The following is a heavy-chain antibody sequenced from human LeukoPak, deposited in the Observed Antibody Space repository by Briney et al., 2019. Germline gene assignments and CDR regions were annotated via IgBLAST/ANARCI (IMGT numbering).Heavy chain of an antibody. CDR3: ASDVVVIAMGSSPNAFDI. Sequence: PGGSLRLSCAASGFTFSSSWMHWARHVPGKGLVWVSRIKPDGSYTTYADSVEGRFTISRDNAKNTLYLQINGLRPEDTAVYYCASDVVVIAMGSSPNAFDIWGQGTMVTVSS. D-gene: IGHD2-21*01. CDR2: IKPDGSYT. V-gene: IGHV3-74*01. CDR1: GFTFSSSW. J-gene: IGHJ3*02.